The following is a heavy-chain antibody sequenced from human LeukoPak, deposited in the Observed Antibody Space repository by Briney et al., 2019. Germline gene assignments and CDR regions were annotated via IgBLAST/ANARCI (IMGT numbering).Heavy chain of an antibody. V-gene: IGHV3-74*01. Sequence: GGSLRLSCAASGFTFSSHGLHWVRQAPGKGLAWVARINLDGSSITYADSVKGRFTISRDIAKNTLYLQMDRLRDEDTAVYYCTRETGWGPGYWGQGTLVAVSS. D-gene: IGHD6-19*01. J-gene: IGHJ4*02. CDR3: TRETGWGPGY. CDR2: INLDGSSI. CDR1: GFTFSSHG.